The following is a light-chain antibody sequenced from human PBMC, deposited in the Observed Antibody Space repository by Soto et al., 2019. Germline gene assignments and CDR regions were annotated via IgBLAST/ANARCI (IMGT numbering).Light chain of an antibody. CDR2: RTS. Sequence: EIVMTQSPATLSVSPGERATLSCRASQSISSNLAWYQQKPGQAPRLLMFRTSSRATGFPARFSGSGSGTEFNLTISSLQSEDFAVYFCQQYNSWPPITFGQGTRLEIK. CDR1: QSISSN. V-gene: IGKV3-15*01. CDR3: QQYNSWPPIT. J-gene: IGKJ5*01.